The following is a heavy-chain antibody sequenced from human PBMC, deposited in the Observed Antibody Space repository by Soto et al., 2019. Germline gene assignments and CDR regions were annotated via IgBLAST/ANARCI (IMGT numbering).Heavy chain of an antibody. J-gene: IGHJ4*02. D-gene: IGHD2-2*01. CDR2: ISGSGGST. CDR1: GFTFSSYA. CDR3: AKGGYCSSTSCYPNPLFDY. Sequence: EVQLLESGGGLVQPGGSLRLSCAASGFTFSSYAMSWVRQAPGKGLEWVSAISGSGGSTYYADSVKGRFTISRDNSKNTLYLQMNSLRAEDTAVYYCAKGGYCSSTSCYPNPLFDYWGQGTLVTVSS. V-gene: IGHV3-23*01.